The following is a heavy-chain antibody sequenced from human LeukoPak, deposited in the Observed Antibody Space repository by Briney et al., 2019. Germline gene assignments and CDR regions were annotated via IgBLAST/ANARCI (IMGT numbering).Heavy chain of an antibody. CDR1: GGSISSYY. CDR3: ARDRMVRGVRNWFDP. Sequence: SSETLSLTCTVSGGSISSYYWSWIRQPAGKGLEWIGRIYTSGSTNYNPSLKSRVTVSVDTSKNQFSLKLSSVTAADTAVYYCARDRMVRGVRNWFDPWGQGTLVTVSS. V-gene: IGHV4-4*07. J-gene: IGHJ5*02. CDR2: IYTSGST. D-gene: IGHD3-10*01.